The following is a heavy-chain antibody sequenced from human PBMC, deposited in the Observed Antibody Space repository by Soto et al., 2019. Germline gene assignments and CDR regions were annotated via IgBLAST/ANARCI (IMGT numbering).Heavy chain of an antibody. CDR1: GASISGYY. J-gene: IGHJ5*02. V-gene: IGHV4-4*07. Sequence: SGTLALTCTASGASISGYYWSWIRKSAGKGLEWIGRIYATGTTDYNPSLKSRVMMSVDTSKKQFSLKLRSVTAADTAVYYCVRDGTKTLRDWFDPWGQGISVTVSS. CDR3: VRDGTKTLRDWFDP. D-gene: IGHD1-1*01. CDR2: IYATGTT.